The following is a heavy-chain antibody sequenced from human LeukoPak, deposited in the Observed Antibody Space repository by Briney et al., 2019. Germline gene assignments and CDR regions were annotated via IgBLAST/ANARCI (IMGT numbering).Heavy chain of an antibody. CDR3: AKGLNGQWLVRILDY. CDR2: ISGSGGST. J-gene: IGHJ4*02. D-gene: IGHD6-19*01. V-gene: IGHV3-23*01. CDR1: GFTFSSYA. Sequence: GGSLRLSCAASGFTFSSYAMSWVRQAPGKGLEWVSAISGSGGSTYYADSVKGRFTISRDNSKNTLYLQMNSLRAEDTAVYYCAKGLNGQWLVRILDYWGQGTLVTVSS.